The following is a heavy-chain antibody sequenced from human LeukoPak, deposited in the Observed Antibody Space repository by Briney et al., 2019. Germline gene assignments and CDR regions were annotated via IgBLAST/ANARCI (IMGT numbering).Heavy chain of an antibody. CDR1: GFTFSNYA. CDR2: ISYDGSNK. D-gene: IGHD5-18*01. J-gene: IGHJ2*01. Sequence: GGSLRLSCAASGFTFSNYAIHWVRQAPGKGLEWVAVISYDGSNKYYADSMKGRFTISRDNSKNALYLQMNSLRAEDTAVYYCARARVDIAMFTWLSWYFDLWGRGTLVTVSS. V-gene: IGHV3-30-3*01. CDR3: ARARVDIAMFTWLSWYFDL.